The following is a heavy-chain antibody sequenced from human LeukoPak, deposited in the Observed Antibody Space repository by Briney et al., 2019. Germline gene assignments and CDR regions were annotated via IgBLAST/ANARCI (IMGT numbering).Heavy chain of an antibody. CDR1: GFTFSSYA. Sequence: GRSLRLSCAASGFTFSSYAMSWVRQAPGKGLEWVSAISGSGGSTYYADSVKGRFTISRDNSKNTLYLQMNSLRAEDTAVYYCAKGDFDSSGYYYVFNYYYGMDVWGQGTTVTVSS. J-gene: IGHJ6*02. CDR2: ISGSGGST. V-gene: IGHV3-23*01. CDR3: AKGDFDSSGYYYVFNYYYGMDV. D-gene: IGHD3-22*01.